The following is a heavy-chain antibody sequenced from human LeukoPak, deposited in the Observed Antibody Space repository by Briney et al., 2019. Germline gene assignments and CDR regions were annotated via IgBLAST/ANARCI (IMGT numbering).Heavy chain of an antibody. J-gene: IGHJ5*02. CDR2: IYHSGST. CDR1: GYSISSGYY. CDR3: AIGGYCSSTSCYEGFDP. Sequence: SETLSLTCAVSGYSISSGYYWGWIRQPPGKGLEWIGSIYHSGSTYYNQSLKSRVTISVDTSKNQFSLKLSSVTAADTAVYYCAIGGYCSSTSCYEGFDPWGQGTLVTVSS. D-gene: IGHD2-2*01. V-gene: IGHV4-38-2*01.